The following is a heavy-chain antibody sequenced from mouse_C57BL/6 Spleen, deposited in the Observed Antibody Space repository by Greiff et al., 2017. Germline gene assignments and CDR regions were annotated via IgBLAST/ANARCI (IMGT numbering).Heavy chain of an antibody. J-gene: IGHJ3*01. Sequence: EVKLMESGGGLVQPGGSLKLSCAASGFTFSDYGMAWVRQAPRKGPEWVAFISNLAYSIYYADTVTGRFTISRENAKTTLYLDLSSLRSEDTAMYYCAIYYDYDGFAYWGQGTLVTVSA. CDR2: ISNLAYSI. D-gene: IGHD2-4*01. CDR1: GFTFSDYG. V-gene: IGHV5-15*01. CDR3: AIYYDYDGFAY.